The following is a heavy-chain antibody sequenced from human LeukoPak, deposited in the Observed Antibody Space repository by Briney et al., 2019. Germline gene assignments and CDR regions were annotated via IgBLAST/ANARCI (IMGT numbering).Heavy chain of an antibody. CDR2: ISGSGGST. J-gene: IGHJ4*02. D-gene: IGHD3-10*01. Sequence: AISGSGGSTYYADSVKGRFTISRDNSKNTLYLQMNSLRAEDTAVYYCAKDQTGYGSGSYSSWGQGTLVTVSS. CDR3: AKDQTGYGSGSYSS. V-gene: IGHV3-23*01.